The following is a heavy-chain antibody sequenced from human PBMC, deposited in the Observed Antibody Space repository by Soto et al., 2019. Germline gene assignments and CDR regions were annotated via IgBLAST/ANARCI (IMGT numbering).Heavy chain of an antibody. CDR1: GGTFSSYA. Sequence: SVKVSCKASGGTFSSYAISWVRQAPGQGLEWMGGIIPIFGTANYAQKFQGRVTITADKSTSTAYMELSSLGSEDTAVYYCARAPLLLWFGELQEPNYYYYYGMDVWGQGTTVTVSS. CDR3: ARAPLLLWFGELQEPNYYYYYGMDV. CDR2: IIPIFGTA. V-gene: IGHV1-69*06. J-gene: IGHJ6*02. D-gene: IGHD3-10*01.